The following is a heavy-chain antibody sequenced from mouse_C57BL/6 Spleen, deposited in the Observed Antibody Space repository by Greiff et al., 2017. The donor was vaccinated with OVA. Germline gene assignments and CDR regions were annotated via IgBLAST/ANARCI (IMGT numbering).Heavy chain of an antibody. V-gene: IGHV1-64*01. Sequence: QVQLQQPGAELVKPGASVKLSCKASGYTFTSYWMHWVKQRPGQGLEWIGMIHPNSGSTNYNEKFKSKATLTVDKSSSTAYMQLSSLTSEDSAGDYCARATMVTAGPWGYWGQGTTLTVSS. J-gene: IGHJ2*01. D-gene: IGHD2-2*01. CDR1: GYTFTSYW. CDR2: IHPNSGST. CDR3: ARATMVTAGPWGY.